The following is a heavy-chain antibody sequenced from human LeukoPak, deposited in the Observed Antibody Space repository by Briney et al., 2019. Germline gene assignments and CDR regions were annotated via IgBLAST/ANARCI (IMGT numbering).Heavy chain of an antibody. D-gene: IGHD3-22*01. Sequence: SETLSLTCTVPGYSISSGYYWGWIRQPPGKGLEWIGSIYHSGRTYYNPSLKSRVTISVDTSKNQFSLRLSSVTAADTAVYYCARVTGYMIEDYFDYWGQGTLVTVSS. V-gene: IGHV4-38-2*02. CDR3: ARVTGYMIEDYFDY. CDR2: IYHSGRT. CDR1: GYSISSGYY. J-gene: IGHJ4*02.